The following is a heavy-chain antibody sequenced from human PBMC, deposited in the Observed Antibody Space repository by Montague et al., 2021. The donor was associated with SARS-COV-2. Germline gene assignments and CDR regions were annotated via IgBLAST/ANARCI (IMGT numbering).Heavy chain of an antibody. CDR3: ARLRDGVVPSPILGIGPYFTYYYMDV. V-gene: IGHV4-34*01. CDR2: INHGGST. Sequence: SETLSLTCAVHGGSSSGYYWNWIRQRPGKGLEWIGEINHGGSTNYNPSLKNRPTISADTSKNQFSLKLTSVAARDTAVYYCARLRDGVVPSPILGIGPYFTYYYMDVWGKGTTVTVS. D-gene: IGHD2-15*01. J-gene: IGHJ6*03. CDR1: GGSSSGYY.